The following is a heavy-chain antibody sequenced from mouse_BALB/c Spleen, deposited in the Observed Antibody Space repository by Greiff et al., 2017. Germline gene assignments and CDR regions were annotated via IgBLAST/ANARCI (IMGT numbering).Heavy chain of an antibody. J-gene: IGHJ3*01. CDR3: ARDGPFFAY. V-gene: IGHV5-6-3*01. CDR1: GFTFSSYG. CDR2: INSNGGST. Sequence: EVMLVESGGGLVQPGGSLKLSCAASGFTFSSYGMSWVRQTPDKRLELVATINSNGGSTYYPDSVKGRFTISRDNAKNTLYLQMSSLKSEDTAMYYCARDGPFFAYWGQGTLVTVSA.